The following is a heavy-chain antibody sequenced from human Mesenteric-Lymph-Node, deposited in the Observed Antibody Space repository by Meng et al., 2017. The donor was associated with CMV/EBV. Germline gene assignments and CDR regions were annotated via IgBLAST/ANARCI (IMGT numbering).Heavy chain of an antibody. CDR1: GDSISNSTYY. CDR3: ARRGNYDSDYSEY. Sequence: QLQLKGSGPGLVKPSETLSLSCIVSGDSISNSTYYWTWIRQHPGKGLEWIGSVHHSGTTYYNPSLKGRLTISVDTSANLFSLRLTTVTAADTATYYCARRGNYDSDYSEYWGQGTLVTVSS. V-gene: IGHV4-39*01. CDR2: VHHSGTT. D-gene: IGHD3-22*01. J-gene: IGHJ4*02.